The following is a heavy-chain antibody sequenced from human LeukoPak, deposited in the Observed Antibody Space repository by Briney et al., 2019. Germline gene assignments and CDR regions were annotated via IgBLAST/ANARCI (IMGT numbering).Heavy chain of an antibody. Sequence: GGSLRLSCAASGFSFSSYAMSWVRQAPGKGLEWVSGISGSGGSTYYADSVKGRFTISRDNSKSTLYLQMNSLRAEDTAVYYRAKDSSSSWYYFDYWGQGTVVTVSS. CDR3: AKDSSSSWYYFDY. J-gene: IGHJ4*02. V-gene: IGHV3-23*01. D-gene: IGHD6-13*01. CDR2: ISGSGGST. CDR1: GFSFSSYA.